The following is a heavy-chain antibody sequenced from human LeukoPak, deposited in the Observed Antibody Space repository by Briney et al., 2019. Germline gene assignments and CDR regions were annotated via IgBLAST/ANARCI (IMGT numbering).Heavy chain of an antibody. CDR3: ARVGATVSIDI. Sequence: SETLSLTCTVSGGSISSGGYYWSWIRQHPGKGLEWAGYIYYSGSTYYNPSLKGRVTISVATSKNQSSLKLSSVTAADTAVYYCARVGATVSIDIWGQGTMVTVSS. CDR2: IYYSGST. CDR1: GGSISSGGYY. J-gene: IGHJ3*02. V-gene: IGHV4-31*03. D-gene: IGHD1-26*01.